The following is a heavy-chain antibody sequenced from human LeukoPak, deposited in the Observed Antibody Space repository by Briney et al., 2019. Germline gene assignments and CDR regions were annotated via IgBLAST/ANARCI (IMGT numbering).Heavy chain of an antibody. D-gene: IGHD3-10*01. J-gene: IGHJ3*02. Sequence: GRSLGLSCAASGFTFSSYGMHWVRKAPGKGLEWVAVIWYDGSNKYYADSVKGRFTISRDNSKNTLYLQMNSLRAEDTAVYYCARDGRGFGDPSAFDIWGQGTMVTVSS. CDR2: IWYDGSNK. CDR3: ARDGRGFGDPSAFDI. CDR1: GFTFSSYG. V-gene: IGHV3-33*01.